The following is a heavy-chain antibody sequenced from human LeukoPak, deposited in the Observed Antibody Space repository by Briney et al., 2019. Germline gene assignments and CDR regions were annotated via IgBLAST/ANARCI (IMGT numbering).Heavy chain of an antibody. J-gene: IGHJ4*02. CDR1: GGSISSYY. V-gene: IGHV4-59*01. Sequence: PSESLSLTCTVSGGSISSYYWSWIRQPPGKGREWIGYIYYSGSTNYNPSLKSRVTIPVDTSKNQFSLKLSSVTAADTAVYYCARGEQLASYWGQGTLVTVSS. D-gene: IGHD6-13*01. CDR3: ARGEQLASY. CDR2: IYYSGST.